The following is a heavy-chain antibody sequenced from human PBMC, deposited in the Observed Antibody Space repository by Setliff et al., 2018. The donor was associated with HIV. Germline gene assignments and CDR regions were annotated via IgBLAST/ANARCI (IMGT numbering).Heavy chain of an antibody. Sequence: GGSLRLSCVASGFTFSNYKMSWVRQAPGKGLEWVANINQDGSEKFYADSVKGRFTISRDNSKNTLYLQMNSLRAEDTAVYYCAKVRWTANYYFDCWGQGTLVTVSS. D-gene: IGHD1-7*01. V-gene: IGHV3-7*03. CDR2: INQDGSEK. CDR3: AKVRWTANYYFDC. CDR1: GFTFSNYK. J-gene: IGHJ4*02.